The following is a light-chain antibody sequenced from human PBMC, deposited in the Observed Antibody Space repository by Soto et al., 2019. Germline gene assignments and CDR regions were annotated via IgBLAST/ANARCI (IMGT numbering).Light chain of an antibody. V-gene: IGLV2-8*01. J-gene: IGLJ2*01. CDR1: SSDVGGYNY. Sequence: QSALTQPPSASGSPGQSVTISCTGTSSDVGGYNYVSWYQQHPGKVPKLMIYEVTKRPSGVPDRFSGSKSGNTASLTVSGLQAEDEADYYCSSYAGSNIVVFGGGIQLTVL. CDR3: SSYAGSNIVV. CDR2: EVT.